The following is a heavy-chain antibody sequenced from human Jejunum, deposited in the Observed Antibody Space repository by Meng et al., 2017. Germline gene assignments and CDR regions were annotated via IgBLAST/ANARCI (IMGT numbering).Heavy chain of an antibody. V-gene: IGHV4-61*01. CDR2: IYYSGST. CDR1: GGSVSSGNYY. J-gene: IGHJ4*02. CDR3: ARGGFFEAAAANLIDS. D-gene: IGHD6-13*01. Sequence: QVQLLGSGQGLVRPSETLSLTCTVAGGSVSSGNYYWSWIRQPPGKGLEWIGYIYYSGSTNYNPSLKSRVTISVDTSKNQFSLKLSSVTAADTAVYYCARGGFFEAAAANLIDSWGQGTLVTVSS.